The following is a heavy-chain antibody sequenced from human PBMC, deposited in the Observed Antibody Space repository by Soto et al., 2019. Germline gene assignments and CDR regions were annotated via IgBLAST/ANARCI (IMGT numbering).Heavy chain of an antibody. J-gene: IGHJ4*02. CDR3: ARQRRNYYGSEKVDYFDY. V-gene: IGHV4-39*01. CDR2: IYYSGST. Sequence: PSETLSVTCTVSGGSVSSSSYYWGWVRQPPGKGLEGIGSIYYSGSTYYNPSLKSRVTLSVDTSKNQFSLKLSSVTAADTAVYYCARQRRNYYGSEKVDYFDYWGQGTLVTVSS. CDR1: GGSVSSSSYY. D-gene: IGHD3-10*01.